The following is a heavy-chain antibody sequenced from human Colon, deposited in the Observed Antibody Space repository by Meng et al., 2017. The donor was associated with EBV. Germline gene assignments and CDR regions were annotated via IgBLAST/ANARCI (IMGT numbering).Heavy chain of an antibody. V-gene: IGHV4-39*07. CDR1: GDSISGSGNH. Sequence: QPHPQVLGPGLCRPSEALSLTCSVSGDSISGSGNHWGWVRQPPGKGLEWIGNIYYTGSTYYNPSLKSRVTISVDTSKNQFSLKVTSMTAADTAVYYCARDGPLLWGPGTLVTVSS. J-gene: IGHJ4*02. CDR3: ARDGPLL. CDR2: IYYTGST.